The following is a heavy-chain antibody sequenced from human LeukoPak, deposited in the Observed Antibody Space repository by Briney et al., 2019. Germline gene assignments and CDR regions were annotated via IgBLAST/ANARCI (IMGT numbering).Heavy chain of an antibody. D-gene: IGHD3-16*01. CDR2: ITGTTGGT. CDR3: AKPLFGTSGLYIFDF. J-gene: IGHJ4*02. CDR1: GFTVSSNY. V-gene: IGHV3-23*01. Sequence: GGSLRLSCAASGFTVSSNYMSWVRQAPGKGLEVVSSITGTTGGTYYADSVKGRFTISRDNSKNTLYLQMNSLRAEDTAIYYCAKPLFGTSGLYIFDFGGRGPLAPVS.